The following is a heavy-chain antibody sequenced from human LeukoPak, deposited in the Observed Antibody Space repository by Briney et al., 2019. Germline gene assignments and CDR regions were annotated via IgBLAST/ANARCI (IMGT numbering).Heavy chain of an antibody. Sequence: ASVKVSCKASGYTFTSYGISWVRQAPGQGLEWMGWISAYNGNTKNPQKLQGRVTMTTDTSTSTAYMELRSLRSDDTAVYYCARDQYDSSGYYPLYWGQGTLVTVSS. J-gene: IGHJ4*02. V-gene: IGHV1-18*01. CDR3: ARDQYDSSGYYPLY. CDR2: ISAYNGNT. D-gene: IGHD3-22*01. CDR1: GYTFTSYG.